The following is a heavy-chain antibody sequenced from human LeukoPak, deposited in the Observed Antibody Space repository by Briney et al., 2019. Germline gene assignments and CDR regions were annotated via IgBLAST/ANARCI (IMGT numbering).Heavy chain of an antibody. Sequence: ASVKVSCKASGYTFTGYYMHWVRHAPEQGLGWMGSINPNSCGTNSAQKFQGRVTMTRDTSISPAYMELRRLRCDDTGVYCCARDPRRMVTTYYYYYYMDVWGEATTVTISS. CDR3: ARDPRRMVTTYYYYYYMDV. D-gene: IGHD4-17*01. CDR1: GYTFTGYY. V-gene: IGHV1-2*02. J-gene: IGHJ6*03. CDR2: INPNSCGT.